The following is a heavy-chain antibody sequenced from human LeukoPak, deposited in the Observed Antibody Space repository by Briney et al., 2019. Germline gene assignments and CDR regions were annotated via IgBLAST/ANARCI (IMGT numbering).Heavy chain of an antibody. V-gene: IGHV1-69*06. CDR3: ASSHDYGDYVRWFDP. CDR2: IIPIFGTA. CDR1: GGTFSSYA. Sequence: ASVKVSCKAFGGTFSSYAISWVRQAPGQGLEWMGGIIPIFGTANYAQKFQGRVTITADKSTSTAYMELSSLRSEDTAVYYCASSHDYGDYVRWFDPWGQGTLVTVSS. D-gene: IGHD4-17*01. J-gene: IGHJ5*02.